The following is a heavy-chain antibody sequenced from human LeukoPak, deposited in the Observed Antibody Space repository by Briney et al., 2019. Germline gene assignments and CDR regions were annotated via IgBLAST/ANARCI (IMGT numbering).Heavy chain of an antibody. CDR2: IYYRGSA. J-gene: IGHJ4*02. V-gene: IGHV4-59*01. CDR3: ARDEDTLHCYDSSGP. CDR1: GGSISTYY. Sequence: SETLSLTCTVSGGSISTYYWSWIRQPPGKGLEWIGYIYYRGSANYNPSLKSRVTISVDTSNNHFSLKLSSVTAADTAEYYCARDEDTLHCYDSSGPWGQGTLVTVSS. D-gene: IGHD3-22*01.